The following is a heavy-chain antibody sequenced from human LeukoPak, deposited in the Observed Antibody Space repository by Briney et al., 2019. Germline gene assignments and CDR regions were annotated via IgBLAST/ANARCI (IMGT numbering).Heavy chain of an antibody. J-gene: IGHJ5*02. CDR3: ARELLGYCSSTSCHTADWFDP. Sequence: PSQTLSLTCTVSGGSISSGSYYWSWIRQPAGKGLEWIGRIYSSGSTTYNPSLKSRVTISVDTSKNQFSLKLSSVTAADTAVYYCARELLGYCSSTSCHTADWFDPWGQGTLVTVSS. CDR1: GGSISSGSYY. D-gene: IGHD2-2*01. CDR2: IYSSGST. V-gene: IGHV4-61*02.